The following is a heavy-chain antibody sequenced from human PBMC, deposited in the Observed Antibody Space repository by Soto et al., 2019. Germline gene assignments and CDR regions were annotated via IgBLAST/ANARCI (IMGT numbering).Heavy chain of an antibody. J-gene: IGHJ6*02. CDR1: GFTFSSYG. Sequence: PGGSLRLSCAASGFTFSSYGMHWVRQAPGKGLEWVAVIWYDGSNKYYADSVKGRFTISRDNSKNTLYLQMNSLRAEDTAVYYCARDLDCSSTSCPNQYYYGMDVWGQGTTVTVSS. V-gene: IGHV3-33*01. CDR2: IWYDGSNK. CDR3: ARDLDCSSTSCPNQYYYGMDV. D-gene: IGHD2-2*01.